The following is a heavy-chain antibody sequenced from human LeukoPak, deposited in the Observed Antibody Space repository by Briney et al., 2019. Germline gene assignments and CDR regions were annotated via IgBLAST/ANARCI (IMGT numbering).Heavy chain of an antibody. Sequence: GGSLRLSCAASGFTFSSYSMNWVRQAPGKGLEWVSSISSSSSYLYYADSVKGRFTISRDNAKNSLYLQMNSLRAEDTAVYYCARESRSLIDAFDIWGQGTMVTVSS. CDR2: ISSSSSYL. CDR3: ARESRSLIDAFDI. V-gene: IGHV3-21*01. J-gene: IGHJ3*02. CDR1: GFTFSSYS. D-gene: IGHD3-16*02.